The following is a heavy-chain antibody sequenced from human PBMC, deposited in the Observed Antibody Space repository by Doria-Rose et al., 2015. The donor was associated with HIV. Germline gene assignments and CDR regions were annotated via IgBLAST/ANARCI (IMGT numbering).Heavy chain of an antibody. D-gene: IGHD6-13*01. CDR2: IFSDDER. CDR3: ARIKSSRWYHKYYFDF. V-gene: IGHV2-26*01. CDR1: GVSLSSPGMG. Sequence: PVLVKPTETLTLTCTVSGVSLSSPGMGVSSIRQPPGKALEWLAHIFSDDERSYKTSLKSRLTISRGTSKSQVVLTMTDMDPVDTATYYCARIKSSRWYHKYYFDFWGQGTLVIVSA. J-gene: IGHJ4*02.